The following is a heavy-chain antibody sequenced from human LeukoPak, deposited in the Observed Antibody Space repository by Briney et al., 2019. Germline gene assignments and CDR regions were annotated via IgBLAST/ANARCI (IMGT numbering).Heavy chain of an antibody. CDR3: ARDIGSSGLDNWFDP. V-gene: IGHV4-59*01. D-gene: IGHD3-22*01. Sequence: PSETLSLTCTVTGGSISSYYWSWIRQPPGKGLEWIGYIYYSGSTNYNPSLKSRVTISVDTSKNQFPLNLSSVTAADTAVYYCARDIGSSGLDNWFDPWGQGTLVTVSS. J-gene: IGHJ5*02. CDR2: IYYSGST. CDR1: GGSISSYY.